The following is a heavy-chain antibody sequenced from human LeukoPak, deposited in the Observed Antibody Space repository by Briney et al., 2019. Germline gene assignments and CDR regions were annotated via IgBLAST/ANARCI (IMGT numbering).Heavy chain of an antibody. CDR3: ASGYDSWDY. V-gene: IGHV4-39*01. CDR1: GGSMQSITYY. Sequence: SETLSLTCSVSGGSMQSITYYWAWIRQPPGKGLEWLGSIYYTGTTFYNPSLKSRVTISIDTSKNQFSLILTSLTAADTAVYYCASGYDSWDYWGQGTLVTVSS. CDR2: IYYTGTT. J-gene: IGHJ4*02. D-gene: IGHD1-1*01.